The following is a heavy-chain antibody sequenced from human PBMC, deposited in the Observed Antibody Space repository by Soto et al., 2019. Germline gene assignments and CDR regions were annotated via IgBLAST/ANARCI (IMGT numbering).Heavy chain of an antibody. D-gene: IGHD2-2*01. V-gene: IGHV3-23*01. CDR2: ISRSGGGS. Sequence: EVQLLESGGGLVEPGGSMRLSGAASSSTLTSYAMSWDRQAPGKGLEWVSGISRSGGGSYYADSVTSRFTNSSDNPKGALFLQMSSLRAEDTAVYYCAKGGTVVAPASSYGMDVWGQGTTVTVAS. CDR1: SSTLTSYA. CDR3: AKGGTVVAPASSYGMDV. J-gene: IGHJ6*02.